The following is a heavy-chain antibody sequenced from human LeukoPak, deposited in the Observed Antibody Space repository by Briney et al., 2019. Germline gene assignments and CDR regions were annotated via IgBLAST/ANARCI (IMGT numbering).Heavy chain of an antibody. CDR3: ARETGALWTTFLEEDAFDI. J-gene: IGHJ3*02. CDR1: GGSISSYY. V-gene: IGHV4-59*01. Sequence: SETLSLTCTVSGGSISSYYWSWIRQPPGKGLEWIGYIYYSGSTNYNPSLKSRVTISVDTSKNQFSLKLSSVTAADTAVYYCARETGALWTTFLEEDAFDIWGQGTMVTVSS. D-gene: IGHD3-3*01. CDR2: IYYSGST.